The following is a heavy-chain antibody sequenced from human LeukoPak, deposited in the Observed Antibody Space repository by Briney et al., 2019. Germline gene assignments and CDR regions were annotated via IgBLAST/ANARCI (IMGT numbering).Heavy chain of an antibody. CDR1: GFIFSDSY. D-gene: IGHD1-14*01. CDR3: ARESGPGAFDV. J-gene: IGHJ3*01. V-gene: IGHV3-11*01. CDR2: ISRGSGTV. Sequence: PGGSLRLSCVAAGFIFSDSYMSWIRQGPGRRLEWVSYISRGSGTVFYTDSVKGRFTVSRDIGENSLYLQMNNLRVEDTAVYFCARESGPGAFDVWGEGTGVIVSS.